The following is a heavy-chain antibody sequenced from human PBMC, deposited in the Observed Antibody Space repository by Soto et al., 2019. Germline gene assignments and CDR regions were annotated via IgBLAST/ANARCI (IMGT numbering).Heavy chain of an antibody. CDR2: ISGSGGST. Sequence: EVQLLESGGGLVQPGGSLRLSCAASGFTFSSYAMSWVRQAPGKGLEWVSAISGSGGSTYYADSVKGRFTISRDNSKNTLYLQMSGLRAEATAVYYCAKDLISAYQLVRRGHYYGMDVWGHGTTVTVAS. V-gene: IGHV3-23*01. CDR3: AKDLISAYQLVRRGHYYGMDV. J-gene: IGHJ6*02. D-gene: IGHD2-2*01. CDR1: GFTFSSYA.